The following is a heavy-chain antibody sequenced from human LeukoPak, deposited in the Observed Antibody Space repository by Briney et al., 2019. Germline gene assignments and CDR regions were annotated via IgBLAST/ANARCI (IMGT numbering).Heavy chain of an antibody. CDR3: ARGYCSGGNCYPGGNWFDP. J-gene: IGHJ5*02. D-gene: IGHD2-15*01. CDR2: IYDSGST. V-gene: IGHV4-59*08. Sequence: KSSETLSLTCTVSGDSISSYSWNWIRQPPGKGLEWIGYIYDSGSTKYNPSLKSRVTISVDTSKKQFSLKLSSVTAADTAVYYCARGYCSGGNCYPGGNWFDPWGQGTLVTVSS. CDR1: GDSISSYS.